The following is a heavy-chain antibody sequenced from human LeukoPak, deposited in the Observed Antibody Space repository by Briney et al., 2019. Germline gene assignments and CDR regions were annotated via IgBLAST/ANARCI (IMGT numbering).Heavy chain of an antibody. D-gene: IGHD3-10*01. CDR1: GGSISSYY. V-gene: IGHV4-59*01. Sequence: SETLSLTCTVSGGSISSYYWSWIRQPAGKGLEWIGYIYYSGSTDYNPSLKSRVTISVDTSKNQFSLKLSSVTAADTAVYYCARGLDYGSDTHYYFDYWGQGTLVTVSS. CDR3: ARGLDYGSDTHYYFDY. CDR2: IYYSGST. J-gene: IGHJ4*02.